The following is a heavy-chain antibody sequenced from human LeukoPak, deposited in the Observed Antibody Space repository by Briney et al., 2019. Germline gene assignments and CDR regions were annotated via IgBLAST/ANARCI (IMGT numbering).Heavy chain of an antibody. CDR3: ARGMHYDFWSGYYFDY. CDR1: GYTFTSYY. Sequence: GASVKVSCKASGYTFTSYYIHWVRQPPGQGLECMAIINPSGGSTSYAQKFQGRVTMTRDTSTSTVYMELSSLRSEDTAVYYCARGMHYDFWSGYYFDYWGQGTLVTVSS. J-gene: IGHJ4*02. V-gene: IGHV1-46*01. CDR2: INPSGGST. D-gene: IGHD3-3*01.